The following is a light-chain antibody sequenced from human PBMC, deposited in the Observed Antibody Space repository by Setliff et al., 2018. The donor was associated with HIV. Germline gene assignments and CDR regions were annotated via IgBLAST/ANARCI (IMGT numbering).Light chain of an antibody. CDR2: DVN. CDR3: CSYAGSSAPVL. V-gene: IGLV2-23*02. Sequence: LTQPASVSGSPGQAITISCTGTSDDVGRYNLVSWYQQYPGKAPRVIIYDVNKRPSGVSNRFSGSKSGNTASLTVSGLQAEDEADFYCCSYAGSSAPVLFGGGTKVTVL. CDR1: SDDVGRYNL. J-gene: IGLJ2*01.